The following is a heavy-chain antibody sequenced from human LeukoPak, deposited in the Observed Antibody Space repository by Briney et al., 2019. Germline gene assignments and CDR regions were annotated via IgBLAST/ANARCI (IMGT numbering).Heavy chain of an antibody. CDR2: IYYSGST. CDR3: ARNVPLGYWYFDL. J-gene: IGHJ2*01. CDR1: GGSISSSSYY. D-gene: IGHD2-15*01. Sequence: PSETLSLTCTVSGGSISSSSYYWGWIRQPPGKGLEWIGSIYYSGSTYYNPSLKSRVTISVDTSKNQFSLKLSSVTAADTAVYYCARNVPLGYWYFDLWGRGTLVTVSS. V-gene: IGHV4-39*07.